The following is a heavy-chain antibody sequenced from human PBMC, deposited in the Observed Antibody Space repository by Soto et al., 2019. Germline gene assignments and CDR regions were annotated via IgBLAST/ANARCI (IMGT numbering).Heavy chain of an antibody. Sequence: GGSLRLSCAASGFTFSSYAMSWVRQAPGKGLEWVSAISGSGGSTYYADSVKGRFTISRDNSKNTLYLQMNSLRAEDTAVYYCAKVRHSSSWYLGRYYYYYMDVWGKGTTVTVSS. V-gene: IGHV3-23*01. D-gene: IGHD6-13*01. CDR2: ISGSGGST. J-gene: IGHJ6*03. CDR1: GFTFSSYA. CDR3: AKVRHSSSWYLGRYYYYYMDV.